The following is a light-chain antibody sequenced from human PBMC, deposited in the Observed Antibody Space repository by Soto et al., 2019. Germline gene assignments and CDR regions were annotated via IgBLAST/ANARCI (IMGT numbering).Light chain of an antibody. V-gene: IGKV1-39*01. CDR3: QQSYSTPPYT. CDR1: QSISSY. CDR2: AAS. Sequence: DIQMTQSPSSLSASVGDRVTITCRASQSISSYLNWYQQKPGRAPKLLIYAASSLQSGVPSRFSGSGSGTDFTLTISSLRPEDFATYYCQQSYSTPPYTFGQGTKVDIK. J-gene: IGKJ2*01.